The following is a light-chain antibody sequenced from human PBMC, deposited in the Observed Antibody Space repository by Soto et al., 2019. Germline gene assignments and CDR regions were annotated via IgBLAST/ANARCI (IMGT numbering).Light chain of an antibody. CDR2: SAS. Sequence: EVVLTQSPGTLSLTSGERATLSCRASESISGPYLAWYQQRPGQAPRLLIYSASTRAAGIPDRISGSGSGTDFALTISSVEPEDFAVYYCPHSGSSRSPFGRGTKVDI. CDR1: ESISGPY. CDR3: PHSGSSRSP. V-gene: IGKV3-20*01. J-gene: IGKJ1*01.